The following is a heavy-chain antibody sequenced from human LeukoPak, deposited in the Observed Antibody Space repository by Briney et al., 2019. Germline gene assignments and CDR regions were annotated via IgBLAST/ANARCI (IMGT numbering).Heavy chain of an antibody. J-gene: IGHJ4*02. V-gene: IGHV3-23*01. D-gene: IGHD1-26*01. CDR3: AKGMGGYLYFDY. CDR1: GFTFSSYA. Sequence: PGGSLRLSCAASGFTFSSYAMSWVRQAPGKGLEWVSAISGSGGSTYYADSVKGRFTISRDNSKNTLYLQMNSLRAEDTAVHYCAKGMGGYLYFDYWGQGTLVTVSS. CDR2: ISGSGGST.